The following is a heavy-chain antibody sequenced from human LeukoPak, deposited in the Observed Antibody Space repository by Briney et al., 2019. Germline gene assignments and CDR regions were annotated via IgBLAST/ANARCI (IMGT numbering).Heavy chain of an antibody. V-gene: IGHV4-34*01. CDR2: INHSGST. CDR1: GGYFSGYY. J-gene: IGHJ3*02. CDR3: ASNRPPLINDAFDI. Sequence: SETLSLTCADYGGYFSGYYWSWIRQPPGKGLEWIGEINHSGSTNYNPSLKSRVTISVDTSKNQFSLKLSSVTAADTAVYYCASNRPPLINDAFDIWGQGTMVTVSS.